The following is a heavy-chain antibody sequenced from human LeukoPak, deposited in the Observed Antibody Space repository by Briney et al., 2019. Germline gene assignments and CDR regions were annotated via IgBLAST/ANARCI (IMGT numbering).Heavy chain of an antibody. CDR3: ARQRAYSSSSPFDY. CDR1: GGSISSLY. J-gene: IGHJ4*02. D-gene: IGHD6-6*01. CDR2: IYYTGST. V-gene: IGHV4-59*08. Sequence: SETLSLTCSVSGGSISSLYWSWIRQPPGKGLEWIGYIYYTGSTNYNPSLKSRVTIFVDKSKNQFSLRLSAVTAADTALYYCARQRAYSSSSPFDYWGQGTLVTVSS.